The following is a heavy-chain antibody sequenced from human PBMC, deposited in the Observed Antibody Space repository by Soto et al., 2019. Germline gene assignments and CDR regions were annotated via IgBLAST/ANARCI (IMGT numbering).Heavy chain of an antibody. D-gene: IGHD3-10*01. J-gene: IGHJ4*02. V-gene: IGHV3-23*01. CDR1: GFTFNNYV. Sequence: EVQLLESGGGLVQPGGSLRLSCAASGFTFNNYVMAWVRQAPGKGLELVSGISGSDGSTVYADSMKGRFSISRDNSKNTLYLQVHSLRAGDTAVYYCVRVNFRGTQLWLEAFDYWGRGTLVSVSS. CDR3: VRVNFRGTQLWLEAFDY. CDR2: ISGSDGST.